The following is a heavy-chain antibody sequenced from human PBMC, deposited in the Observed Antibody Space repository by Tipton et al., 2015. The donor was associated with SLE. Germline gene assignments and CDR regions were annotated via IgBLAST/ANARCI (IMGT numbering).Heavy chain of an antibody. Sequence: TLSLTCTVSGGSISSYYWSWIRQPPGKGLEWIGYIYSTGSTNYNSSLESRVTISVDTSKNQFSLKLSSVTAADTAVYYCARGISWGWFDPWGQGTLVTVSS. D-gene: IGHD3-16*01. J-gene: IGHJ5*02. CDR2: IYSTGST. V-gene: IGHV4-59*07. CDR1: GGSISSYY. CDR3: ARGISWGWFDP.